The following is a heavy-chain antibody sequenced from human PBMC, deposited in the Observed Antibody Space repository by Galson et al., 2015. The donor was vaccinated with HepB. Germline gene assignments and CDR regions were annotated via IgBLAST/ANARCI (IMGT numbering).Heavy chain of an antibody. CDR1: GYTFTSYG. J-gene: IGHJ6*03. CDR2: ISAYNGNT. CDR3: ARGNEIPDIAVVGYMDV. Sequence: SVKVSCKASGYTFTSYGISWVRQAPGQGLEWMGWISAYNGNTNYAQKLQGRVTMTTDTSTSTAYMELRSLRPDDTAVYYCARGNEIPDIAVVGYMDVWGKGTTVTVSS. V-gene: IGHV1-18*01. D-gene: IGHD6-19*01.